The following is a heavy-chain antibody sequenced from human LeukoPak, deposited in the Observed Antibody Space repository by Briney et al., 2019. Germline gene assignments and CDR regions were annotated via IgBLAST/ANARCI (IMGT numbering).Heavy chain of an antibody. CDR3: ARDDSSSWNRNPFDAFDI. J-gene: IGHJ3*02. Sequence: ASVKVSCKASGYTFTSYAMHWVRQAPGQRLEWMGWINAGNGNTKYSQKFQGRVTITRDTSASTAYMELSSLRSEDTAVYYCARDDSSSWNRNPFDAFDIWGQGTMVTVSS. CDR2: INAGNGNT. D-gene: IGHD6-13*01. CDR1: GYTFTSYA. V-gene: IGHV1-3*01.